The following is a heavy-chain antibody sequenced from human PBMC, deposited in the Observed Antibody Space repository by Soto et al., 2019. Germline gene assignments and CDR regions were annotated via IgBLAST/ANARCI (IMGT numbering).Heavy chain of an antibody. CDR3: AKSLVRGVIITLYYGMDV. V-gene: IGHV3-23*01. D-gene: IGHD3-10*01. Sequence: GGSLRLSCAASGFTFSSYAMSWVRQAPGKGLEWVSAISGSGGSTYYADSVKGRFTISRDNSKNTLYLQMNSLRAEDTAVYYCAKSLVRGVIITLYYGMDVWGQGTTVTVSS. J-gene: IGHJ6*02. CDR2: ISGSGGST. CDR1: GFTFSSYA.